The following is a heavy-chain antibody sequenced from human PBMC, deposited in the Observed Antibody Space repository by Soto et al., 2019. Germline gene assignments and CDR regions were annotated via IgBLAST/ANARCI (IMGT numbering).Heavy chain of an antibody. J-gene: IGHJ4*02. V-gene: IGHV4-38-2*01. CDR2: IYHSGST. CDR1: GYSGSSDYY. D-gene: IGHD1-26*01. CDR3: AKTKWVVSSYFDY. Sequence: SETLSLTCAGSGYSGSSDYYWGWIRQPPGKGLEWSGSIYHSGSTYYNPFLKSRFTISRDNSKNTLYLQMNSLRAEDTAVYYCAKTKWVVSSYFDYWGRGTLVTVSS.